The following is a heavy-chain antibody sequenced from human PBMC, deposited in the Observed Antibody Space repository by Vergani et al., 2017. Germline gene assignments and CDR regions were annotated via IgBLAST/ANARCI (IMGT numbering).Heavy chain of an antibody. D-gene: IGHD1-26*01. CDR3: ARETVDIVGATSATGVFDY. J-gene: IGHJ4*02. CDR1: GGTFSSYA. CDR2: IIPIFGTA. V-gene: IGHV1-69*01. Sequence: QVQLVQSGAEVKKPGSSVKVSCKASGGTFSSYAISWVRQAPGQGLEWMGGIIPIFGTANYAQKFQGRVTITADESTSTAYMELSSLRSEDTAVYYCARETVDIVGATSATGVFDYWGQGTLVTVSS.